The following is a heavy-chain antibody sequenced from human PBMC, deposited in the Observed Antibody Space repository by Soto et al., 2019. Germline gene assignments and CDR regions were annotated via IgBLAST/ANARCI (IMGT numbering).Heavy chain of an antibody. D-gene: IGHD2-21*01. V-gene: IGHV1-18*01. CDR3: ARGRGVVIPAGTPDAFDV. Sequence: ASVKVSCKASGYIFNKYGFNWVRQAPGQGLEWMGRISAFNGYTNFAQKFQGRVTLTTDTSTNTAYMELSSLRSDDTAIYYCARGRGVVIPAGTPDAFDVWGQVTMVTVSS. J-gene: IGHJ3*01. CDR1: GYIFNKYG. CDR2: ISAFNGYT.